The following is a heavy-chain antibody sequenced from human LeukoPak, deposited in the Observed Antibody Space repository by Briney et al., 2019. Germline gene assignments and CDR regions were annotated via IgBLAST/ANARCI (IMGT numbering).Heavy chain of an antibody. Sequence: GGSLRLSCAASGFTFSSYGMHWVRQAPGKGLEWVAFIRYDGSNKYYADSVKGRFTISRDNSKNTLYLQMNSLRAEDTAAYYCAKDLDSSSWFYDYYYYMDVWGKGTTVTISS. CDR2: IRYDGSNK. V-gene: IGHV3-30*02. CDR1: GFTFSSYG. CDR3: AKDLDSSSWFYDYYYYMDV. D-gene: IGHD6-13*01. J-gene: IGHJ6*03.